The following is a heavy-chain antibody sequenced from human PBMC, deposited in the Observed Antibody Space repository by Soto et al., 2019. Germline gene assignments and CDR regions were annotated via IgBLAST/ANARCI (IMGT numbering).Heavy chain of an antibody. CDR2: IIPIFGTA. D-gene: IGHD3-10*01. Sequence: ASVKVSCKASGGTFSSYAISWVRQAPGQGLEWMGGIIPIFGTANYAQKFQGRVTITADKSTSTAYMELSSLRSEDTAVYYCARDVGLGFGYDYWGQGTLVTVSS. CDR1: GGTFSSYA. J-gene: IGHJ4*02. V-gene: IGHV1-69*06. CDR3: ARDVGLGFGYDY.